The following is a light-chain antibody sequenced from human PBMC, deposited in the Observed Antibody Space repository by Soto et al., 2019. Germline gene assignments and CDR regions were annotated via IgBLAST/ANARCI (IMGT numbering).Light chain of an antibody. Sequence: DIQMTQSPSSLSAAVGDRVTITCQASQDIVYFLNWYQQKPGKAPKLLIYGASSLETGVPSRFSGSRSGTDFTFTISSLQPEDTATYYCQQYDNFPLTFGGGTKVEIK. CDR2: GAS. V-gene: IGKV1-33*01. J-gene: IGKJ4*01. CDR1: QDIVYF. CDR3: QQYDNFPLT.